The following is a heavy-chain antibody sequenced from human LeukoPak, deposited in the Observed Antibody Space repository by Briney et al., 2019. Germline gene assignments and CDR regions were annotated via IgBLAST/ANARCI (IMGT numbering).Heavy chain of an antibody. Sequence: GGSLRLSCAASRFTFSDYYMSWIRQAPGKGLEWVSYITSGGTKYYADSVKGRFTISRDNAKNSQYLQMNSLRAEDTAVYYCARDGGSGNYFIDYWGQGTLVTVSS. V-gene: IGHV3-11*01. J-gene: IGHJ4*02. D-gene: IGHD3-10*01. CDR3: ARDGGSGNYFIDY. CDR2: ITSGGTK. CDR1: RFTFSDYY.